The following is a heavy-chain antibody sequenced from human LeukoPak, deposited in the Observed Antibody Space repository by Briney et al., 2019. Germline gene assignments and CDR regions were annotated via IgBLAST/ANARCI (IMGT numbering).Heavy chain of an antibody. CDR3: ANLWEMGY. Sequence: GGSLSLSCAASGFIFSDNWMSWVRQAPGKGLEWVANVKPDGSEKYYVDSVKGRFTISRDNARNSLYLQMDSLRAEDTAVYYCANLWEMGYWGQGTLVTVSS. CDR2: VKPDGSEK. J-gene: IGHJ4*02. V-gene: IGHV3-7*01. D-gene: IGHD5-24*01. CDR1: GFIFSDNW.